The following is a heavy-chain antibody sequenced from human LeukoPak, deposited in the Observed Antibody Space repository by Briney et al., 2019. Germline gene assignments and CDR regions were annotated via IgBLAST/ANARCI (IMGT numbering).Heavy chain of an antibody. D-gene: IGHD2-2*01. CDR3: AKGPLRGTAAAIDY. V-gene: IGHV3-30*18. Sequence: GGSLRLSCAASGFTFNNYGMHWVRQAPGKGLEWVAVISYDGRSIHYPDSVKGRFTISRDISTDTLWLQMDSLRTEDTAVYYCAKGPLRGTAAAIDYWGQGTLVTVSS. J-gene: IGHJ4*02. CDR2: ISYDGRSI. CDR1: GFTFNNYG.